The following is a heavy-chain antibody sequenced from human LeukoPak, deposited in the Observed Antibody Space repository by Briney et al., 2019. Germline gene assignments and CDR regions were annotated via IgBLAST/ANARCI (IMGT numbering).Heavy chain of an antibody. Sequence: GGSLRLSCAASGFTVSSNYMSWVRQAPGKGLEWVSVIYSGGSTYYADSVKGRFTISRDNSKNTLYLQMNSLRAEDTAVYYCARGGSGARYYMDVWGKGTTVTVSS. CDR3: ARGGSGARYYMDV. CDR1: GFTVSSNY. D-gene: IGHD7-27*01. V-gene: IGHV3-53*01. J-gene: IGHJ6*03. CDR2: IYSGGST.